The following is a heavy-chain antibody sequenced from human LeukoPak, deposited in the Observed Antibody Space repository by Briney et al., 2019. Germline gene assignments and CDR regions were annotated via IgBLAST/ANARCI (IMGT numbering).Heavy chain of an antibody. J-gene: IGHJ4*02. V-gene: IGHV3-7*01. CDR3: ARGWNYAFRFDD. D-gene: IGHD3-3*01. CDR2: IKQDGSEK. CDR1: GFTFSSYW. Sequence: PGGSLRLSCAASGFTFSSYWMSWVRQAPGKGLEWVANIKQDGSEKYYVDSVKGRFTISRDNANNLVFLQMNSLRAEDTAVYYCARGWNYAFRFDDWGQGTLVTVSS.